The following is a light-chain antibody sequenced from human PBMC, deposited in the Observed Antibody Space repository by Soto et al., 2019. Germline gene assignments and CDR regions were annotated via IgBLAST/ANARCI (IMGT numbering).Light chain of an antibody. J-gene: IGKJ2*01. V-gene: IGKV3-20*01. CDR3: QQYGSSPPRYT. Sequence: EIVLTQSPGTLSLSPGERDTLSCRASQSVSSSYLAWYQQKPCKAPRLLIYGASSRATGIPDRFSGSGSRTDFTLTISRMEPEDFAVYYCQQYGSSPPRYTFGQGTKLEIK. CDR1: QSVSSSY. CDR2: GAS.